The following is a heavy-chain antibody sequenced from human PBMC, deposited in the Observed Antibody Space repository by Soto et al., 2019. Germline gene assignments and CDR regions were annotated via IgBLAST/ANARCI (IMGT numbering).Heavy chain of an antibody. V-gene: IGHV3-23*01. CDR1: GLTFTSYG. CDR3: ARDVGLDSDDFFAY. Sequence: PGGTLRLSCTASGLTFTSYGMDWVRQAPGTGLQWVCTIRGDGGQTHYTDSVKGRFSISRDNSKNTVYLQMDSLRAEDTAMYFCARDVGLDSDDFFAYWGQGTQVTVSS. J-gene: IGHJ4*02. D-gene: IGHD3-9*01. CDR2: IRGDGGQT.